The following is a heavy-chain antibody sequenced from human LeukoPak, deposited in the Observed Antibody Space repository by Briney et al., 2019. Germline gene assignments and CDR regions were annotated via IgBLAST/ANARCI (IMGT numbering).Heavy chain of an antibody. Sequence: SETLSLTCTVSGGSISSYYWSWIRQPPGKGLEWIGYIYYSGSTNYNPSLKSRVTISVDTSKNQFSLKLSSETAADTAVYYCARHGVSGYLADYWGQGTLVTVSS. CDR1: GGSISSYY. D-gene: IGHD3-22*01. J-gene: IGHJ4*02. CDR3: ARHGVSGYLADY. V-gene: IGHV4-59*08. CDR2: IYYSGST.